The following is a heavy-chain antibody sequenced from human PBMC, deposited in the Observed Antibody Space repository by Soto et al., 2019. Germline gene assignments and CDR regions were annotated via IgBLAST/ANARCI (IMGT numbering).Heavy chain of an antibody. Sequence: QVQLVQSGTEVKKPGASVKVSCKASGYTFTSYGISWVRQAPGQGLEWMGWISAYNGNTNYAQKLQGRVTVTTDTSTSTAYMDLRSLRSYGTAVYYCARVNSDSSGYPLDYWGQGTLVTVSS. CDR2: ISAYNGNT. CDR3: ARVNSDSSGYPLDY. V-gene: IGHV1-18*01. CDR1: GYTFTSYG. D-gene: IGHD3-22*01. J-gene: IGHJ4*02.